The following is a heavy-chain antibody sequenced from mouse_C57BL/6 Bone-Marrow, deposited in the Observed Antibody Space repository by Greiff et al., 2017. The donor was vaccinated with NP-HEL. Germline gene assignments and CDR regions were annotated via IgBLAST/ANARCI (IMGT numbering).Heavy chain of an antibody. J-gene: IGHJ1*03. CDR1: GFTFSSYG. CDR2: ISSGGSYT. D-gene: IGHD2-3*01. Sequence: EVKLVESGGDLVKPGGSLKLSCAASGFTFSSYGMSWVRQTPDKRLEWVATISSGGSYTYYPDSVQGRFTISRDNAKNTLYLQMSSLKSEDTAMYYCARRGDGYPWYFDVWGTGTTVTVSS. CDR3: ARRGDGYPWYFDV. V-gene: IGHV5-6*02.